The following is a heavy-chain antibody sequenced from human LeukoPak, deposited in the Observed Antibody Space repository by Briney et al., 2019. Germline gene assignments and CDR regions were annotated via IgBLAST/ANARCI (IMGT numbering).Heavy chain of an antibody. CDR3: ARLTTAWASTFDI. J-gene: IGHJ3*02. Sequence: SETLSLTCTVSGGSISSSSYYWGWIRQPPGKGLVWIGSIYYSGSTSYNPSLKSRVTISVDTSKNQFSLSLSSVTAADTALYYCARLTTAWASTFDIWGQGTMVTVSS. CDR1: GGSISSSSYY. V-gene: IGHV4-39*01. CDR2: IYYSGST. D-gene: IGHD1-1*01.